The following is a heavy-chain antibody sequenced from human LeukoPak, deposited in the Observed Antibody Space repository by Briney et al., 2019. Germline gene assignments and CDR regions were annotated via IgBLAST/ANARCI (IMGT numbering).Heavy chain of an antibody. CDR3: AREGSMTTVTYFDY. J-gene: IGHJ4*02. V-gene: IGHV4-30-4*01. CDR1: RGSILCGDYY. CDR2: IYYSGST. Sequence: TQTLSLTCTVSRGSILCGDYYWRWIRQPPGKGLEWIQHIYYSGSTYYNPSLKSRVTISVDTSNTQYSLKLSSVTAADTALYYWAREGSMTTVTYFDYWGQGTLVTVSS. D-gene: IGHD4-17*01.